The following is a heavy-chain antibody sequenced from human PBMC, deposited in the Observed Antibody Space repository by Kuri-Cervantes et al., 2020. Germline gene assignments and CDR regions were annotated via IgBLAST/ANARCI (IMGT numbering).Heavy chain of an antibody. Sequence: GGSLRLSCAASGFTFSSYGMHWVRQAPGKGLEWVAVISYDGSNKYYADSVKGRFTISRDNSKNTLYLQMNSLRAEDTAVYYCLRDYGGVWGQGTTVTVSS. CDR2: ISYDGSNK. J-gene: IGHJ6*02. CDR3: LRDYGGV. CDR1: GFTFSSYG. V-gene: IGHV3-30*03. D-gene: IGHD3-16*01.